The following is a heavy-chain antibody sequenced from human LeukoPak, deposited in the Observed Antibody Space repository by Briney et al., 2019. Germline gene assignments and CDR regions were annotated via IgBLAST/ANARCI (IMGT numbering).Heavy chain of an antibody. Sequence: SETLSLTCTVSGYSISSGYYWDWIRQPPGKGLEWIGSIYHSGSTYYNPSLKSRVTISVDTSKNQFSLKLSSVTAADTGVYYCAIEYEEFYGSGSFGRFDPWGQGTLVTVSS. CDR2: IYHSGST. CDR1: GYSISSGYY. J-gene: IGHJ5*02. D-gene: IGHD3-10*01. CDR3: AIEYEEFYGSGSFGRFDP. V-gene: IGHV4-38-2*02.